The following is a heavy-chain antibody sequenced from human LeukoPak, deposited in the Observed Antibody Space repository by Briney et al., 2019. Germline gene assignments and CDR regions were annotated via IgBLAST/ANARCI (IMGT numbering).Heavy chain of an antibody. CDR3: AKDQFDP. J-gene: IGHJ5*02. V-gene: IGHV3-23*01. CDR1: GFTFSSYA. CDR2: IGGSGAIT. Sequence: GGSLRLSCAASGFTFSSYAMTWVRQAPGKGLEWVSSIGGSGAITYYADSVKGQFTISRDNSKNTLYLHMNSLRAEDTAVYYCAKDQFDPWGQGTLVTVSS.